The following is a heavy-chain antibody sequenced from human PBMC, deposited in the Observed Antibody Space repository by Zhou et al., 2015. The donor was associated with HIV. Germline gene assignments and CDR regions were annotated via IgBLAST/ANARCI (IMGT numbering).Heavy chain of an antibody. V-gene: IGHV1-46*01. CDR2: INPSGDST. Sequence: QVQLVQSGAEVKKPGASVRVACKASGNTLTNYYVHWVRQAPGQGLEWMGLINPSGDSTSFAQRFQGRLTVTRDTSTSTVYLEVSSLRSEDTAVYYCVRAQMTGRFDYWGQGTLVTVSS. D-gene: IGHD3-9*01. CDR3: VRAQMTGRFDY. CDR1: GNTLTNYY. J-gene: IGHJ4*02.